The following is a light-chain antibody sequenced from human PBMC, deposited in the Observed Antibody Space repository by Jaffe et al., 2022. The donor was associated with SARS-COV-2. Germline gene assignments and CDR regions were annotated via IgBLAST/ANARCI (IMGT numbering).Light chain of an antibody. CDR1: SSNIGTNN. CDR3: AAWDDSLHSVL. V-gene: IGLV1-44*01. Sequence: QSVLTQPPSASGTPGQRVTISCSGSSSNIGTNNVNWYQQVPGASPKLLLYSINERPSGVPARFSGSKSGASASLAISGLQPEDEAEYFCAAWDDSLHSVLFGGGTKLTVL. J-gene: IGLJ2*01. CDR2: SIN.